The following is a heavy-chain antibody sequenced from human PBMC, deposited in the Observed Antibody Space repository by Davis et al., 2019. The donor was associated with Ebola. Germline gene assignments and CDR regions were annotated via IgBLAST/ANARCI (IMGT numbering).Heavy chain of an antibody. CDR2: MNPNSGNT. D-gene: IGHD6-19*01. CDR3: AKDSSLRTEVAGTTYMYYAMDA. CDR1: GYTFTSYD. V-gene: IGHV1-8*01. J-gene: IGHJ6*02. Sequence: AASVKVSCKASGYTFTSYDINWVRQATGQGLEWMGWMNPNSGNTGYAQKFQGRVTMTRNTSISTAYMELSSLRAEDTAVYYCAKDSSLRTEVAGTTYMYYAMDAWGQGTTVTVSS.